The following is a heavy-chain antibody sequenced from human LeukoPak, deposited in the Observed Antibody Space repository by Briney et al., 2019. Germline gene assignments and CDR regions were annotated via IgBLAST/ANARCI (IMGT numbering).Heavy chain of an antibody. V-gene: IGHV4-4*02. CDR2: IYHSGST. J-gene: IGHJ4*02. CDR1: GGSISSSNW. CDR3: ARRRVGATIDY. Sequence: PSETLSLTCAVSGGSISSSNWWSWVRQPPGKGLEWIGEIYHSGSTNYNPSLKSRVTISVDTSKNQFSLKLSSVTAADTAVYYCARRRVGATIDYWGQGTLVTVSS. D-gene: IGHD1-26*01.